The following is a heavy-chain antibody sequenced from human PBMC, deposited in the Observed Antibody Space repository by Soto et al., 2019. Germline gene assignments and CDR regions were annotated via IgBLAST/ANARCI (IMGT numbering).Heavy chain of an antibody. CDR1: GYSFTSYW. CDR2: IYPGDSDT. CDR3: ARHSSYYGSGSLPSYYYYYYGMDV. D-gene: IGHD3-10*01. V-gene: IGHV5-51*01. J-gene: IGHJ6*02. Sequence: PGESLKISCKGSGYSFTSYWIGWVRQMPGKGLEWMGIIYPGDSDTRYSPSFQGQVTISADKSISTAYLQWSSLKASDTAMYYCARHSSYYGSGSLPSYYYYYYGMDVWGQGTTVTVSS.